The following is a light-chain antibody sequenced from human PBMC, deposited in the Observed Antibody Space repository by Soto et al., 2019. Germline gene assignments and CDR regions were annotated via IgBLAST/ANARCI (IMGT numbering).Light chain of an antibody. Sequence: EIVLTQFPDTLSLSPGERSTLSCRASQSLSSNSLAWYQQKRGQAPRLLIHGASGRATGIPDRFSGSGSGTDFTLTISRLEPEDFAVYYCQQYASFGQGTKVDIK. J-gene: IGKJ1*01. CDR1: QSLSSNS. CDR3: QQYAS. CDR2: GAS. V-gene: IGKV3-20*01.